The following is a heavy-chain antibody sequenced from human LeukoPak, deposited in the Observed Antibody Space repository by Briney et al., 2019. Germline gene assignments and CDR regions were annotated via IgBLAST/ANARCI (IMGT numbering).Heavy chain of an antibody. V-gene: IGHV3-30*18. Sequence: GGSLRLSCAASGFTFSIYGMHWVRQAPGKGLEWVAVISYDGSNKYYADSVKGRFTISRDNSKNTLYLQMNSLRAEDTAVYYCAKALDYWGQGTLVTVSS. CDR3: AKALDY. CDR2: ISYDGSNK. CDR1: GFTFSIYG. J-gene: IGHJ4*02.